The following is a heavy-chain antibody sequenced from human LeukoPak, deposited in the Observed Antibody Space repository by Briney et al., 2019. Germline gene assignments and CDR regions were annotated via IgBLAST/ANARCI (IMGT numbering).Heavy chain of an antibody. D-gene: IGHD6-19*01. CDR1: GGTFSSYA. CDR2: IIPIFGTA. CDR3: ARELRPGIAVVPYYLDY. Sequence: SVKVSCKASGGTFSSYAISWVRQAPGQGLEWMGRIIPIFGTANYAQKFQGRVTITTDESTSTAYMELSSLRSEDTAVYYCARELRPGIAVVPYYLDYWGQGTLVTVSS. V-gene: IGHV1-69*05. J-gene: IGHJ4*02.